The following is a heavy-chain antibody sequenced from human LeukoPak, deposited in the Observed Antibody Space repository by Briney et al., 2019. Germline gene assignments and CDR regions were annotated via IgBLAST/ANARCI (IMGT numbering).Heavy chain of an antibody. CDR2: MNPNSGNT. D-gene: IGHD5-24*01. Sequence: ASVKVSCKASGYTFTSYDINWVRQATGQGLEWMGWMNPNSGNTGYAQKFQGRVTMTRNTSISTAYMELSSLRSEDTAVYYCARGVDGYSNHYYYGMDVWGQGTTVTVSS. CDR3: ARGVDGYSNHYYYGMDV. CDR1: GYTFTSYD. V-gene: IGHV1-8*01. J-gene: IGHJ6*02.